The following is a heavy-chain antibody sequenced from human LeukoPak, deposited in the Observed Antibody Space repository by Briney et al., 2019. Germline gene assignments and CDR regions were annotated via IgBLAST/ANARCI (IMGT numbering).Heavy chain of an antibody. CDR1: GGSISSGGYS. Sequence: PSQTLPLTCTVSGGSISSGGYSWSWIRQHPGKGLEWIGYIYYSGSTYYNPSLKSRVTISVDTSKNQFSLKLSSVAAADTAVYYCASFVGSGVATIDAFDIWGQGTMVTVSS. CDR2: IYYSGST. D-gene: IGHD5-12*01. V-gene: IGHV4-31*03. CDR3: ASFVGSGVATIDAFDI. J-gene: IGHJ3*02.